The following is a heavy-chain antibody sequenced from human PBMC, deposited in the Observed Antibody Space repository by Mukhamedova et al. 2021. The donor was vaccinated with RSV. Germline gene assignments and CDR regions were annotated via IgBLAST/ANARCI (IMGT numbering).Heavy chain of an antibody. J-gene: IGHJ4*02. Sequence: VRQGPGKGLEWVSRIRADGSGANYADSVKGRFTISRDNARNTLFLQMNSLRAEDTAVYYCARVVTYIDYLGQGNLVTVSS. CDR2: IRADGSGA. D-gene: IGHD2-21*02. V-gene: IGHV3-74*01. CDR3: ARVVTYIDY.